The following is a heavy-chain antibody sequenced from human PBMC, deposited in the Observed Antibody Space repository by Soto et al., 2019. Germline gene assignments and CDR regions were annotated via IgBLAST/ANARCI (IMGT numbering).Heavy chain of an antibody. CDR1: GASISSSDYY. Sequence: SETLSLTCSVTGASISSSDYYWAWIRQPPGKGLEWIVSILHTGSTYYNPSLESRVTISVDTSKNQFSLGLSSVTAADTAMYYCARCLKYSSPDYWGQGTLVTVSS. V-gene: IGHV4-39*07. CDR3: ARCLKYSSPDY. J-gene: IGHJ4*02. D-gene: IGHD6-13*01. CDR2: ILHTGST.